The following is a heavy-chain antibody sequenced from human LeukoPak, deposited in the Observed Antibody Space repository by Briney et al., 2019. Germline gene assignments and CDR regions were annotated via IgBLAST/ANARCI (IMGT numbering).Heavy chain of an antibody. Sequence: GSSVTVSCKASGGTFSSYAISWVRQAPGQGLEWMGGIIPIFGTANYAQKFQGRVTITTDESTSTAYMELSSLRSEDTAVYYCARGGWNAKRVQFDYWGQGTLVTVSS. CDR1: GGTFSSYA. CDR2: IIPIFGTA. D-gene: IGHD1-1*01. J-gene: IGHJ4*02. CDR3: ARGGWNAKRVQFDY. V-gene: IGHV1-69*05.